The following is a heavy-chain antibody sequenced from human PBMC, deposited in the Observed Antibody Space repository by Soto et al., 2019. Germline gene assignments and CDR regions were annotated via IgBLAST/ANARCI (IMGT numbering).Heavy chain of an antibody. CDR3: TRIKEWLIRRRLRYYGMDV. CDR1: GFTFGAYT. J-gene: IGHJ6*02. V-gene: IGHV3-49*04. Sequence: GGSLRLSCTVSGFTFGAYTMSWVRQAPGKGLEWVGSIRSTAYGAPTDVAASVKGRFTISRDDSNGTAYLQMNSLKTEDEAVYYCTRIKEWLIRRRLRYYGMDVWGQGTTVTVSS. CDR2: IRSTAYGAPT. D-gene: IGHD5-12*01.